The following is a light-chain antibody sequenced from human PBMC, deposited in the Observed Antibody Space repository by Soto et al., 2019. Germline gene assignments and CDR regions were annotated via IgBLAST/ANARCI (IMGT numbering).Light chain of an antibody. V-gene: IGKV3-20*01. CDR1: QSVTSNC. CDR3: QQYGRSPRT. J-gene: IGKJ2*01. Sequence: EIVLTQSPGTLSLSPGERATLSCRASQSVTSNCLAWYQQRPGQAPRLLISGASSRATGIPDRFSGSGSGTDFTLTISRLEPGDFAVYYCQQYGRSPRTFGQGTKLEIK. CDR2: GAS.